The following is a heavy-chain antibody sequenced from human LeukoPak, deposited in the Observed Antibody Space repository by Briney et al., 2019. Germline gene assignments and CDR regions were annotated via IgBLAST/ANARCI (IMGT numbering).Heavy chain of an antibody. CDR1: GFTFSSYE. CDR2: ISSSGSTI. V-gene: IGHV3-48*03. D-gene: IGHD2-15*01. CDR3: AKSPYCSGGSCYYFEY. Sequence: GGSLRLSCAASGFTFSSYEMNWVRQAPGKGLEWVSYISSSGSTIYYADSVKGRFTISRDNAKNSLYLQMNSLRAEETAVYYCAKSPYCSGGSCYYFEYWGQGTLVTVSS. J-gene: IGHJ4*02.